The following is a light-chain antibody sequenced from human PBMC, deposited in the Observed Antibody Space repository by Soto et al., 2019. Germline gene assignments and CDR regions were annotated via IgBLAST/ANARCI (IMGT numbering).Light chain of an antibody. J-gene: IGKJ4*01. CDR1: QGIRND. Sequence: AVQMTQSTSSLSAYVGDRVTITCRASQGIRNDLGWYQQKPGKAPKLLIYAASSLQSGVPSRFSGSGSGTDFTLTISSLQPEDFATYYCLQDYNYPLTFGGGTKVDIK. V-gene: IGKV1-6*01. CDR3: LQDYNYPLT. CDR2: AAS.